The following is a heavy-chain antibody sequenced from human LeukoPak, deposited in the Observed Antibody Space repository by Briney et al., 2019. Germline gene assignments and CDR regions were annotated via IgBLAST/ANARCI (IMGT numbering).Heavy chain of an antibody. CDR3: EREGAEYSSSFFPVDY. J-gene: IGHJ4*02. D-gene: IGHD6-6*01. Sequence: GGSLRLSCAASGFTFSSYSMNWVRQAPGKGLEWVSSISSSSSYIYYADSVKGRFTISRDNAKNSLYLQMNSLRAEDTAVYYCEREGAEYSSSFFPVDYWGQGTLVTVSS. CDR2: ISSSSSYI. CDR1: GFTFSSYS. V-gene: IGHV3-21*01.